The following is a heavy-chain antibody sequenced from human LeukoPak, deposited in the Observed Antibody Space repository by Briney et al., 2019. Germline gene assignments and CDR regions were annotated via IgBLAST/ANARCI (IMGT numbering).Heavy chain of an antibody. Sequence: AGGSLRLSCAASGFTFSSDPMSRVPQAPGKGLEWVSAISGSGGSTYYADSVKGRFTISRDNSKNTLYLQMNSLRAEDTAVYYCAKDVYSSSWSYFDYWGQGTLVTVSS. V-gene: IGHV3-23*01. D-gene: IGHD6-13*01. CDR2: ISGSGGST. J-gene: IGHJ4*02. CDR1: GFTFSSDP. CDR3: AKDVYSSSWSYFDY.